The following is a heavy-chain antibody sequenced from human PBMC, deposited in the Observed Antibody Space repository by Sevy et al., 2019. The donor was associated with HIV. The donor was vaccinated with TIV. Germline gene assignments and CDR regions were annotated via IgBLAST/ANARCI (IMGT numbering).Heavy chain of an antibody. D-gene: IGHD5-18*01. Sequence: GGSLRLSCAASGFTFSSYGMHWVRQAPGKGLEWVAVISYDGSNKYYADSVKGRFTISRDNSKNTLSLQMNSLRAEDTAVYYCAKGGYSYGPDYFDYWGQGTLVTVSS. CDR1: GFTFSSYG. CDR2: ISYDGSNK. V-gene: IGHV3-30*18. J-gene: IGHJ4*02. CDR3: AKGGYSYGPDYFDY.